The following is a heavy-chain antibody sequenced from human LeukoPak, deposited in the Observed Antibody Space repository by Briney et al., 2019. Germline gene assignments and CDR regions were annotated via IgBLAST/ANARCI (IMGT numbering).Heavy chain of an antibody. CDR3: AKELLTYCGGDCYSATTWYFDL. CDR1: GFTFSSYA. J-gene: IGHJ2*01. V-gene: IGHV3-30*04. CDR2: ISFHGTAK. D-gene: IGHD2-21*01. Sequence: GGSLRLSCAASGFTFSSYAMHWVRQAPGRGLEWVADISFHGTAKYYEDSVKGRFTISRDNSKNTLYLQMNNLRVEDTAVYFCAKELLTYCGGDCYSATTWYFDLWGRGTLATVSS.